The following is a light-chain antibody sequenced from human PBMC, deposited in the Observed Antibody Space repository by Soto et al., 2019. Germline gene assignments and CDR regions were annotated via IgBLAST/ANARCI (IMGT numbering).Light chain of an antibody. V-gene: IGKV3-15*01. CDR1: QSVSSN. J-gene: IGKJ4*02. Sequence: EIVMTQSPATLSVSPGERATLSCRASQSVSSNLAWYQQKPGQTPRLLIYDASSRATGIPARFSGSGSGTDFTLTISRLQSEDLAVYYCQQYNNWPLTFGGGTNVEIK. CDR2: DAS. CDR3: QQYNNWPLT.